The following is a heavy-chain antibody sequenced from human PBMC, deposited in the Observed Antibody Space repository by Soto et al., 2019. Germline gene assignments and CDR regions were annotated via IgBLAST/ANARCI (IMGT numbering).Heavy chain of an antibody. V-gene: IGHV4-4*07. CDR2: IYSSGNT. D-gene: IGHD3-3*01. CDR1: GGTISGYY. CDR3: ARGQRFSDWFDP. J-gene: IGHJ5*02. Sequence: SETLSLTCSVSGGTISGYYWTWIRQPAGKGLEWIGRIYSSGNTKYNPSLQSRITMSLDTSNNQFSLRLTSVTAADTAVYYCARGQRFSDWFDPWGQGTLVTVSS.